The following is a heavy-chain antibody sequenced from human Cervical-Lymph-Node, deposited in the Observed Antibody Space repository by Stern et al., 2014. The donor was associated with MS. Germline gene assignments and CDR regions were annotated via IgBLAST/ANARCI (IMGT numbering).Heavy chain of an antibody. D-gene: IGHD6-13*01. CDR2: INPNSGGA. J-gene: IGHJ6*02. CDR3: ARGASSSYAMDV. Sequence: VQLVEPGAEVQKPGASVKVSCKASGYTFTGYYIHWVRQAPGQGLEWMGWINPNSGGANYAQNFQGWVTMTRDPSISTAYMELSRLRSDDTAVYYWARGASSSYAMDVWGQGTTVTVSS. CDR1: GYTFTGYY. V-gene: IGHV1-2*04.